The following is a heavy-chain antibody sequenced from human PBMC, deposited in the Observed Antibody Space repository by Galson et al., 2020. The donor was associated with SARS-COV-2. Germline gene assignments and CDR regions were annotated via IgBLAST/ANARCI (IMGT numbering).Heavy chain of an antibody. J-gene: IGHJ5*02. Sequence: GGSLRLSCSASGFIFSDYAMHWVRQAPGTGLEYVSAISSNGGTSFYADSVNGRFTMSRDNSKNMFYLQMTALRLEDTAFYYCLSYSSTRQNHCGQGTLVTVSS. V-gene: IGHV3-64D*06. D-gene: IGHD2-2*01. CDR2: ISSNGGTS. CDR3: LSYSSTRQNH. CDR1: GFIFSDYA.